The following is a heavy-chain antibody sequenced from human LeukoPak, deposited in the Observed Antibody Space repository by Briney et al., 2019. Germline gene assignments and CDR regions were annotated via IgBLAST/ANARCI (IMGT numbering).Heavy chain of an antibody. CDR3: ARGGTPFTFFDS. Sequence: PSETLSLTCTEPGGSIRSDDYYRNSIRQPAGRGLEWIGRIYTTGNTMYNPSLESRVSMSIDTSKNQVSLKVKSVTAADTAVYYCARGGTPFTFFDSWGQGTLVTVSS. J-gene: IGHJ4*02. CDR1: GGSIRSDDYY. D-gene: IGHD2/OR15-2a*01. CDR2: IYTTGNT. V-gene: IGHV4-61*02.